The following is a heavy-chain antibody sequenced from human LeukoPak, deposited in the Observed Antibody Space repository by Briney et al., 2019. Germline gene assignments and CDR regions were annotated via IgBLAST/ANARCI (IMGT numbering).Heavy chain of an antibody. CDR2: IYYSGST. Sequence: PSETLPLTCTVSGGSISSYYWSWIRQPPGKGLEWIGYIYYSGSTNYNPSLKSRVTISVDTSKNQFSLKLSSVTAADTAVYYCARGVYDILTGSLNWFDPWGQGTLVTVSS. CDR3: ARGVYDILTGSLNWFDP. D-gene: IGHD3-9*01. V-gene: IGHV4-59*01. J-gene: IGHJ5*02. CDR1: GGSISSYY.